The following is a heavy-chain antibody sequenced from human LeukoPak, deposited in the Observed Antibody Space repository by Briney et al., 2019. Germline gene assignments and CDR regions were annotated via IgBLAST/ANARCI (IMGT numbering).Heavy chain of an antibody. CDR3: AKEGGSDAFDI. CDR1: GFTFSSYW. CDR2: ISSDGSST. D-gene: IGHD3-16*01. V-gene: IGHV3-74*01. J-gene: IGHJ3*02. Sequence: GGSLRLSCTASGFTFSSYWMHWVRQAPGKGLVWVSRISSDGSSTSYADSVKGRFTISRDNAKNTLYLQMNSLRAEDTAVYYCAKEGGSDAFDIWGQGTMVTVSS.